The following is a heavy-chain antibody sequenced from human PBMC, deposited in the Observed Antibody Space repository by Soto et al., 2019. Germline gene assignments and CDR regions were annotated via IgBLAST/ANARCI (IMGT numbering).Heavy chain of an antibody. CDR2: LSYDGSNK. Sequence: GGYLRLSCAASGFTSCSYAMQLVRLALGKGVEGVAVLSYDGSNKYYADAVKGRFTISRDYSKNTLYLQMNSLRAEDTAVYYCASTIAVAGTPDGYDYWGQGTLVTAPQ. J-gene: IGHJ4*02. CDR3: ASTIAVAGTPDGYDY. V-gene: IGHV3-30-3*01. D-gene: IGHD6-19*01. CDR1: GFTSCSYA.